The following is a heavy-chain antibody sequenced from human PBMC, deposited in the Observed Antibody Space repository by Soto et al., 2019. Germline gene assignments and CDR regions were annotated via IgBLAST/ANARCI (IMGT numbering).Heavy chain of an antibody. CDR2: IIPIFGTA. J-gene: IGHJ5*02. CDR3: ARSLIAVAGTGGVWCDP. CDR1: GGTFSSYA. Sequence: QVQLVQSGAEVKKPGSSVKVSCKASGGTFSSYAISWVRQAPGQGLEWMGGIIPIFGTANYAQKFQGRVTITADESTSTAYMELSSLRSEDTAVYDCARSLIAVAGTGGVWCDPWGQGTLVTVSS. D-gene: IGHD6-19*01. V-gene: IGHV1-69*01.